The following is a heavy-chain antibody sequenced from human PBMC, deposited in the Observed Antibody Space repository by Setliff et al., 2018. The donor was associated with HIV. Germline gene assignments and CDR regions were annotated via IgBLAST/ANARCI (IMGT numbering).Heavy chain of an antibody. Sequence: GASVKVSCKASGYTFTSYGISWVRQAPGQGLDWMGRIIPLLGVANYAQRFQGKVTITADKSTSTAYMELTSLRFDDTAMYYCVRGMDYYDTSGYYQYYFDYWGQGTLVTVSS. V-gene: IGHV1-69*04. CDR1: GYTFTSYG. D-gene: IGHD3-22*01. CDR3: VRGMDYYDTSGYYQYYFDY. J-gene: IGHJ4*02. CDR2: IIPLLGVA.